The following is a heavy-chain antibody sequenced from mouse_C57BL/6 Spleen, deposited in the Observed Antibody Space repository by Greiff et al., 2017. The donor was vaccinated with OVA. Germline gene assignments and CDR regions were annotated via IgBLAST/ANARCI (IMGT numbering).Heavy chain of an antibody. CDR2: ISYDGSN. V-gene: IGHV3-6*01. J-gene: IGHJ2*01. CDR1: GYSITSGYY. D-gene: IGHD1-1*01. Sequence: EVKLQESGPGLVKPSQSLSLTCSVTGYSITSGYYWNWIRQFPGNKLEWMGYISYDGSNNYNPSLKNRISITRDTSKNQFFLKLNSVTTEDTATDYGARGDYGSSLYFDYWGQGTTLTVSS. CDR3: ARGDYGSSLYFDY.